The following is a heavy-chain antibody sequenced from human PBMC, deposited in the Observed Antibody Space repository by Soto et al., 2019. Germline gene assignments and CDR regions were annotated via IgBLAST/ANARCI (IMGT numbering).Heavy chain of an antibody. Sequence: EVQLVESGGGLVQPGGSLRLSCAASGFTFNSYWMHWVRQAPGKGLVWVSRINSDGSSTNYADSVKGRFTISRDNAKNTLYLQMNSLSAEDTAVYYCTSHTIFYGGNFLGGYWGQGTLVTVSS. V-gene: IGHV3-74*01. CDR3: TSHTIFYGGNFLGGY. D-gene: IGHD2-21*02. CDR2: INSDGSST. J-gene: IGHJ4*02. CDR1: GFTFNSYW.